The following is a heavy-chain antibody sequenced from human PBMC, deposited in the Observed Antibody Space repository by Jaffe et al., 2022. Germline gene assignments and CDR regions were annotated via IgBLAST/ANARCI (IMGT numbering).Heavy chain of an antibody. CDR1: GGSISSSSYY. J-gene: IGHJ4*02. Sequence: QLQLQESGPGLVKPSETLSLTCTVSGGSISSSSYYWGWIRQPPGKGLEWIGSIYYSGSTYYNPSLKSRVTISVDTSKNQFSLKLSSVTAADTAVYYCARPFLLNGDDYDLLDYWGQGTLVTVSS. V-gene: IGHV4-39*01. CDR3: ARPFLLNGDDYDLLDY. CDR2: IYYSGST. D-gene: IGHD4-17*01.